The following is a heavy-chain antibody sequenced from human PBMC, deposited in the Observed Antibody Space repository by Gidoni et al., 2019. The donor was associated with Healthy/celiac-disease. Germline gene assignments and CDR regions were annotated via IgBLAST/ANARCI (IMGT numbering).Heavy chain of an antibody. CDR3: ARNDYDSSGYYVVLYYYYYMDV. Sequence: QVQLVESGGGLVKPGGSLRLSCAASGFTFSDYYMSWIRQAPGKGLEWGSYISSSSSYTNYADSVKGRFTISRDNAKNSLYLKMNSLRAEDTAVYYCARNDYDSSGYYVVLYYYYYMDVWGKGTTVTVSS. J-gene: IGHJ6*03. CDR1: GFTFSDYY. D-gene: IGHD3-22*01. V-gene: IGHV3-11*06. CDR2: ISSSSSYT.